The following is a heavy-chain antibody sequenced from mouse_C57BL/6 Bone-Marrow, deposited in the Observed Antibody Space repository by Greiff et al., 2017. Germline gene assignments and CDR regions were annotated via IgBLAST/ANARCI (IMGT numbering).Heavy chain of an antibody. D-gene: IGHD1-1*01. CDR3: ARSTVVVHWYFDV. Sequence: EVKLVESGGGLVQPGGSLSLSCAASGFTFTDYYMSWVRQPPGKALEWLGFIRNKANGYTTEYSASVKGRFTISRDNSQSILYLQMNALRAEDSATYYCARSTVVVHWYFDVWGTGTTVTVSS. CDR1: GFTFTDYY. V-gene: IGHV7-3*01. J-gene: IGHJ1*03. CDR2: IRNKANGYTT.